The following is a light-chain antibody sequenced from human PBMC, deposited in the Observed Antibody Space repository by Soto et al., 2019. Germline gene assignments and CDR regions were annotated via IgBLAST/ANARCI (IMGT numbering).Light chain of an antibody. V-gene: IGKV2-30*01. CDR1: QKLAYSDENTY. CDR2: KVS. J-gene: IGKJ1*01. CDR3: MQHTHWPWT. Sequence: DPVMTPSPLSLPITLRTLASVSDRSTQKLAYSDENTYLNWYQQRPGQSPRCLIHKVSIRDSGVPDRFSGSGSGTDFTLKISRVEPEDVGVYYCMQHTHWPWTFGQGTKVDIK.